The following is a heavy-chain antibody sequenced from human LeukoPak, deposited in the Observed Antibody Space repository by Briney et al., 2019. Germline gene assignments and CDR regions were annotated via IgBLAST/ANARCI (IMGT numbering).Heavy chain of an antibody. CDR3: ATYYDILTGYSPDAFDI. CDR2: IYPGDSDT. J-gene: IGHJ3*02. V-gene: IGHV5-51*01. CDR1: GYSFTSYW. D-gene: IGHD3-9*01. Sequence: GGSLRLSCKGSGYSFTSYWIGWVRQMPGKGLEWMGIIYPGDSDTRYSPSFQGRVTISADKSISTAYLQWSSLKASDTAMYYCATYYDILTGYSPDAFDIWGQGTMVTVSS.